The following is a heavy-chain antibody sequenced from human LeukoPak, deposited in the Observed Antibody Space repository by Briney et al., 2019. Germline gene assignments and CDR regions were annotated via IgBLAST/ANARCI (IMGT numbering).Heavy chain of an antibody. CDR2: ISSSSSNI. CDR1: GFTFSSYT. D-gene: IGHD6-19*01. J-gene: IGHJ4*02. Sequence: GGSLRLSCAASGFTFSSYTMNWVRQAPGKGLEWLSYISSSSSNIYYADSVKGRFTISRDNDKNSVYLQMNSLRDEDAAVYYCARDASGWYPWGQGTVVSVSS. V-gene: IGHV3-48*02. CDR3: ARDASGWYP.